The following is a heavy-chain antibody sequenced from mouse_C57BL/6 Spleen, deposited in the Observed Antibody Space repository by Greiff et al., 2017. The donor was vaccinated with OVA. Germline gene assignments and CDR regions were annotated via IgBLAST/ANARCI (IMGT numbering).Heavy chain of an antibody. CDR2: IYPGSGST. Sequence: VQLKQPGAELVKPGASVKMSCKASGYTFTSYWITWVKQRPGQGLEWIGDIYPGSGSTNYNEKFKSKATLTVDTSSSTAYMQLSSLTSEDSAVYYCAKGAYGYGYYFDYWGQGTTLTVSS. D-gene: IGHD2-2*01. J-gene: IGHJ2*01. V-gene: IGHV1-55*01. CDR1: GYTFTSYW. CDR3: AKGAYGYGYYFDY.